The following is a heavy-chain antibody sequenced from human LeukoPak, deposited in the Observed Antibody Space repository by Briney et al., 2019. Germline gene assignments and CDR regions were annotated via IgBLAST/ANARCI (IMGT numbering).Heavy chain of an antibody. CDR1: GYSFTSYW. J-gene: IGHJ4*02. CDR2: IYPGDSDT. V-gene: IGHV5-51*01. Sequence: GESLKISCKGSGYSFTSYWIGWVRQMPGKGLEYIGIIYPGDSDTEYSPSFQGQVTISVDKSINTAYLQWSSLKASDTAIYYCARIFGSGSYPYFDFWGQGTLVTVSS. CDR3: ARIFGSGSYPYFDF. D-gene: IGHD3-10*01.